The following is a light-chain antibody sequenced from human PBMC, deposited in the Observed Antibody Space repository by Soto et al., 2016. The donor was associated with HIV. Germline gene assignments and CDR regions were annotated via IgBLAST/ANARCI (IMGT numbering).Light chain of an antibody. CDR3: QQYNSYSPTLT. J-gene: IGKJ4*01. CDR1: QSISSW. CDR2: KAS. Sequence: DIQMTQAPSTLSASVGDRVTITCRASQSISSWLAWYQQKPGKAPKVLIYKASSLETGVPSRFSGSGSGSEFTLTISSLQPDDFTTYYCQQYNSYSPTLTFGGGPRWRSN. V-gene: IGKV1-5*03.